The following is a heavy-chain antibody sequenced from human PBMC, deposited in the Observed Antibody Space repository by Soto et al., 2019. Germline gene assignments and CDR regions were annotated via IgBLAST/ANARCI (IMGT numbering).Heavy chain of an antibody. D-gene: IGHD5-12*01. J-gene: IGHJ6*02. CDR2: INSDGSDT. Sequence: GGSLRLSCAVSGFTFSSYWMRWVRQAPGKGLVWVSRINSDGSDTIYADSVKGRFTISRDNAKNTLYLQMNSLRAEDTAVYYCARSVPRGGYSSYYGMDVWGQGTTVTVSS. CDR3: ARSVPRGGYSSYYGMDV. CDR1: GFTFSSYW. V-gene: IGHV3-74*01.